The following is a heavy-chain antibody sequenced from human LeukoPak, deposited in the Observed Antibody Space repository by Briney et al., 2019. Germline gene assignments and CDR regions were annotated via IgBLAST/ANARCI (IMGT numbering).Heavy chain of an antibody. J-gene: IGHJ4*02. Sequence: GASVKVSCKASGYTFTGYYMHWVRQAPGQGLEWMGWINPNSGGTNYAQKFQGRVTMTRDTSISTAYMELSRLRSDDTAVYYCASSRVKDGSYFLTFDYWGQGTLVTVSS. CDR1: GYTFTGYY. D-gene: IGHD1-26*01. CDR3: ASSRVKDGSYFLTFDY. CDR2: INPNSGGT. V-gene: IGHV1-2*02.